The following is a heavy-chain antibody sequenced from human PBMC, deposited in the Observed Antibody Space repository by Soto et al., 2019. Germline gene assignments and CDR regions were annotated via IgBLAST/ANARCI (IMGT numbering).Heavy chain of an antibody. Sequence: TGGSLRLSCAASGCTFSSYAISWVRQAPGKGLEWVSAISGSGGSTYYADSVKGRFTISRDNSKNTLYLQMNSLRAEDTAVYYCAKDRRYSSGLIPDAFDIWGQGTMVTVSS. D-gene: IGHD6-19*01. V-gene: IGHV3-23*01. CDR1: GCTFSSYA. CDR3: AKDRRYSSGLIPDAFDI. CDR2: ISGSGGST. J-gene: IGHJ3*02.